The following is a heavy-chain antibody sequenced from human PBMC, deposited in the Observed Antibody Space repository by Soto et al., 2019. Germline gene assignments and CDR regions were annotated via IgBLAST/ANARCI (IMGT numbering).Heavy chain of an antibody. CDR2: IYYTGTT. J-gene: IGHJ4*02. CDR1: YASINNYH. V-gene: IGHV4-59*08. CDR3: ATLRGLGEVSPYFDS. Sequence: QVQLQESGPGLLKPSETLTLTCTVSYASINNYHWTWIRQPPGKGLEWIAYIYYTGTTNFNPSLKSLLTISMDTSKNQFSLKLRSVTASDTAVYYCATLRGLGEVSPYFDSWGQGRMVIVSS. D-gene: IGHD3-10*01.